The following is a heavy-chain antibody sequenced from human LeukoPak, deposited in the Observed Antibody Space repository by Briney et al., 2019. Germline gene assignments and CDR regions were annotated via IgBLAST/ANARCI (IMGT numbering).Heavy chain of an antibody. V-gene: IGHV4-39*06. D-gene: IGHD2-21*01. CDR2: IYYSGST. CDR1: GGSISNYY. CDR3: TRATCAGLIDY. J-gene: IGHJ4*02. Sequence: PSETLSLTCTVSGGSISNYYWGWIRQPPGEGREWIGSIYYSGSTYYNSSLQSRVTISVHMSNNQFALKLSSVPAADTAVYYCTRATCAGLIDYWGQGTLVTVSS.